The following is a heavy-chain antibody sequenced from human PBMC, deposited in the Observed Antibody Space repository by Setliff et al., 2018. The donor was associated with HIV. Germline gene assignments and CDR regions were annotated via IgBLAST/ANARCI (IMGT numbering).Heavy chain of an antibody. CDR1: GYSISSGYY. CDR3: ARPHSGRGGGAYFDP. Sequence: SETLSLTCAVSGYSISSGYYWGWIRQAPGKGLEWIGNILDGRVTFFNPSLRGRVTISVDASKNQVSLKLRSVTAADSAVYHCARPHSGRGGGAYFDPWGQGILVTVSS. D-gene: IGHD6-19*01. V-gene: IGHV4-38-2*01. J-gene: IGHJ5*02. CDR2: ILDGRVT.